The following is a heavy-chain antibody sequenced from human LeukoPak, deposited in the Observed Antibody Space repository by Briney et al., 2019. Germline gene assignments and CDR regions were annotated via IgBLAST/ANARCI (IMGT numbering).Heavy chain of an antibody. CDR3: ARVPRPTYYYDSSGYLNFDY. Sequence: GGSLRLSCAASGFTFSSYWMHWVRHAPGKGLVWVSRINSDGSSTSYADSVKGRFTISRDNAKNTLYLQMNSLRAEDTAVYYCARVPRPTYYYDSSGYLNFDYWGQGTLVTVSS. CDR2: INSDGSST. D-gene: IGHD3-22*01. V-gene: IGHV3-74*01. CDR1: GFTFSSYW. J-gene: IGHJ4*02.